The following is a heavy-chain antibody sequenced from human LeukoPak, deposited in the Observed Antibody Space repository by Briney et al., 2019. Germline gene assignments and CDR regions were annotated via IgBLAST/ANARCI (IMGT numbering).Heavy chain of an antibody. CDR2: ISWNSGSI. D-gene: IGHD5-24*01. J-gene: IGHJ4*02. CDR3: ASGWLQAALDY. Sequence: PGGSLKLSCAASGFTFDDYAMHWVRQAPGKGLEWVSGISWNSGSIGYADSVKGRFTISRDNSKNTLYLQMNSLRAEDTAVYYCASGWLQAALDYWGQGTLVTVSS. V-gene: IGHV3-9*01. CDR1: GFTFDDYA.